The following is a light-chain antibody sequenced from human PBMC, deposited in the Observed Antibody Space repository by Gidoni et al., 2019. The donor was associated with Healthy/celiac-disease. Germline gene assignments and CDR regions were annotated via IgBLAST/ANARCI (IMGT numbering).Light chain of an antibody. CDR2: DAS. Sequence: EIVLTQSPATLSLSPVERATLPCRASKGVSSYLAWYQQKPGQAPRLLSYDASNRAPGIPARFSGGGSGTDFTLTISSLEPEDFAVYYCQQRSNWPLLTFGGGTKVEIK. V-gene: IGKV3-11*01. J-gene: IGKJ4*01. CDR3: QQRSNWPLLT. CDR1: KGVSSY.